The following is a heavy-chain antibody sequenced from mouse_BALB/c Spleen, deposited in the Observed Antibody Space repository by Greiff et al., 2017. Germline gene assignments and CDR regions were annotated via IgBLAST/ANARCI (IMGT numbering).Heavy chain of an antibody. Sequence: LMESGPELVKPGASVKISCKASGYTFTDYYINWVKQKPGQGLAWIGWIYPGSGNTKYNEKFKGKATLTVDTSSSTAYMQLSSLTSEDTAVYFCARYDGYYEGGYAMDYWGQGTSVTVSS. V-gene: IGHV1-84*02. D-gene: IGHD2-3*01. CDR1: GYTFTDYY. CDR2: IYPGSGNT. J-gene: IGHJ4*01. CDR3: ARYDGYYEGGYAMDY.